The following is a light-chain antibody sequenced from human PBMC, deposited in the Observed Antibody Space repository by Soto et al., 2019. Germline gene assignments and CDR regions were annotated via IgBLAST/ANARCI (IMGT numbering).Light chain of an antibody. V-gene: IGLV2-14*01. CDR2: DVS. J-gene: IGLJ1*01. CDR3: SSYTSSSTRV. CDR1: SSDVGGYNY. Sequence: PVLTQPASGYGSPGQSIPITCTETSSDVGGYNYVSWYQQRPGKAPKLMIYDVSNRPSGVSNRFSGSKSGNTASLTISGLQAEDEADYYCSSYTSSSTRVFGTGTKVTVL.